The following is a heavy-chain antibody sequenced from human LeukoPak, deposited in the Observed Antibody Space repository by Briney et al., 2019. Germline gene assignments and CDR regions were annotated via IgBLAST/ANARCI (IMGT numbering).Heavy chain of an antibody. J-gene: IGHJ4*02. CDR1: GTSFTNYW. D-gene: IGHD6-6*01. CDR2: IFPGDSDT. V-gene: IGHV5-51*01. CDR3: ARRTHSSASPSDY. Sequence: GESLKISCKGSGTSFTNYWIGWVRQMPGKGLEWMGIIFPGDSDTRYSPSFKGQVTISADKSISTAYLQWSSLKASNRAMYYCARRTHSSASPSDYWGQGTLVTVSS.